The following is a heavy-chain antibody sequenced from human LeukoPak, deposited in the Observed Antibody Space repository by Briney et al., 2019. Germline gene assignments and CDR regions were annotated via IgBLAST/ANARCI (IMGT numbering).Heavy chain of an antibody. CDR2: ISYDGSNK. D-gene: IGHD3-10*01. CDR1: GFTFSTYP. CDR3: ARDAISRGSGSYCDY. Sequence: GRSLRLSCAASGFTFSTYPMHWVRQAPGKGLEWVAVISYDGSNKNYADSVKGRFAIPRDNSKNTLYLQMNSLREEDTAVYYCARDAISRGSGSYCDYWGQGTLVTVSS. J-gene: IGHJ4*02. V-gene: IGHV3-30*01.